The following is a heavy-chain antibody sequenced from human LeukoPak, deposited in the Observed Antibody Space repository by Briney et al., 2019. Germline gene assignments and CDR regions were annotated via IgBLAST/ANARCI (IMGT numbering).Heavy chain of an antibody. D-gene: IGHD5-18*01. J-gene: IGHJ4*02. V-gene: IGHV1-2*02. CDR1: GYTFTGYY. Sequence: GASVKVSCKASGYTFTGYYMHWVRQAPGQGLEWMGWINPNSGGTNYAQKFQGRVTMTRDTSISTAYMELSRLRSDDTAVYYCARDPGYSYASYYFDYWGQGTLVTVSS. CDR3: ARDPGYSYASYYFDY. CDR2: INPNSGGT.